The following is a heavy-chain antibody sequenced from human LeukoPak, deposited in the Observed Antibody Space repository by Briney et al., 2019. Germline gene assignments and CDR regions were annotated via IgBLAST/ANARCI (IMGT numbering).Heavy chain of an antibody. D-gene: IGHD3-10*01. J-gene: IGHJ4*02. Sequence: TGGSLRLSCAASGLTFDDYAMHWVRQAPGKGLEWVSGISWNSGNIGYADSVKGRLTISRDNAKNSLYLQMNSLRAEDTAVYYCARELSRLYGVDYWGQGTLVTVSS. V-gene: IGHV3-9*01. CDR2: ISWNSGNI. CDR1: GLTFDDYA. CDR3: ARELSRLYGVDY.